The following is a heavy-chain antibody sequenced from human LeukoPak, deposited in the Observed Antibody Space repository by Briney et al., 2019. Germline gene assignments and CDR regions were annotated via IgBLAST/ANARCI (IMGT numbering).Heavy chain of an antibody. CDR1: GYSIGSGYY. CDR2: IYHRGST. Sequence: SEALSLTCTVSGYSIGSGYYWGWIRQPPGKGLEWVGSIYHRGSTYYNPSLTSRVTISLDRSKKKFSLKLTSVTAADTAVYFCARGAEYYAIWRGYAGYSDYWGQGISVTVSS. D-gene: IGHD3-3*01. J-gene: IGHJ4*02. CDR3: ARGAEYYAIWRGYAGYSDY. V-gene: IGHV4-38-2*02.